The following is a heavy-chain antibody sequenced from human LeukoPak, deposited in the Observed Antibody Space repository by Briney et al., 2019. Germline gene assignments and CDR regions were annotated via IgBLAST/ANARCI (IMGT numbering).Heavy chain of an antibody. CDR2: ISATSNYI. D-gene: IGHD6-19*01. CDR3: ARDKTEQWLVLEAFDI. J-gene: IGHJ3*02. V-gene: IGHV3-21*01. CDR1: GFTFSSYS. Sequence: GGSLRLSCAASGFTFSSYSMNWVRQTPGKGLEWVSSISATSNYIYYADSARGRFTISRDNAKNSLYLQMNSLRAEDTAVYYCARDKTEQWLVLEAFDIWGQGTVDTVSS.